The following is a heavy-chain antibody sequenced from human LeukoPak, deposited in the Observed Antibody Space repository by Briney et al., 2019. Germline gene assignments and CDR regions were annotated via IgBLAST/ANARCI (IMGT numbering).Heavy chain of an antibody. V-gene: IGHV4-34*01. D-gene: IGHD3-3*01. CDR1: GGTFSGYY. Sequence: PSETLSLTCAVYGGTFSGYYWSWIRQPPGKGLEWIGEINHSGSTNYNPSLKSRVTISVDTSKNQFSLKLSSVTAADTAVYYCAREHDFWSGYYEFDPWGQGTLVTVSS. CDR2: INHSGST. J-gene: IGHJ5*02. CDR3: AREHDFWSGYYEFDP.